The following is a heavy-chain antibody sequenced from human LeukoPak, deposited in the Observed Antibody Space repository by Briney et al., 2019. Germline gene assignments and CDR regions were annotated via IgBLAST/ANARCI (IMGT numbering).Heavy chain of an antibody. V-gene: IGHV3-23*01. D-gene: IGHD5-24*01. CDR2: ISGKDVST. CDR3: AKDRGGYKPERLDP. J-gene: IGHJ5*02. Sequence: QPGESLRLSCAASGFTFSNYGMSWVRQTPGKGLEWVSGISGKDVSTHYADSVKGRFTISRDNSKSTLYLQMNSLRAEDTAVYYCAKDRGGYKPERLDPWGQGTLVTVSS. CDR1: GFTFSNYG.